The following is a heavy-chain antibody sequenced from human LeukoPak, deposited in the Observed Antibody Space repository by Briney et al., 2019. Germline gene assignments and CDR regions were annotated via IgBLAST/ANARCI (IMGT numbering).Heavy chain of an antibody. CDR2: ISYDGSNK. V-gene: IGHV3-30*18. J-gene: IGHJ4*02. D-gene: IGHD3-22*01. CDR3: AKGDGNYYDSSGYTD. CDR1: GGTFSSYG. Sequence: SCKASGGTFSSYGMHWVRQAPGKGLEWVAVISYDGSNKYYADSVKGRFTISRDNSKNTLYLQMNSLRAEDTAVYYCAKGDGNYYDSSGYTDWGQGTLVTVSS.